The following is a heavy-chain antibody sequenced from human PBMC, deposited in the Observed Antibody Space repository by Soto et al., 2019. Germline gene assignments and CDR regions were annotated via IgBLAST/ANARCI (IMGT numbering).Heavy chain of an antibody. D-gene: IGHD2-8*01. J-gene: IGHJ6*02. Sequence: GGSLRLPCAASGFTFSNAWMSWVRQAPGKGLEWVGRIKSKTDGGTTDYAAPVKGRFTISRDDSKNTLYLQMNSLKTEDTAVYYCTTPRILYPGYYGMDVWGQGTTVTVSS. CDR1: GFTFSNAW. CDR3: TTPRILYPGYYGMDV. CDR2: IKSKTDGGTT. V-gene: IGHV3-15*01.